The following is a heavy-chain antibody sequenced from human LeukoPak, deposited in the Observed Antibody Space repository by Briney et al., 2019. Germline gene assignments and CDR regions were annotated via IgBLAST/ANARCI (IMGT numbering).Heavy chain of an antibody. Sequence: PGGSLRLSCTVFGFTLSSYEMSWIRQAPGKGLEWVSSIDYGGGSGHYADSVKGRFTISRDNSNNTLFLHLNSLRGEDTAVYYCTRNSGWYGLSWGQGTLVTVSS. CDR2: IDYGGGSG. V-gene: IGHV3-23*01. CDR1: GFTLSSYE. CDR3: TRNSGWYGLS. J-gene: IGHJ1*01. D-gene: IGHD6-19*01.